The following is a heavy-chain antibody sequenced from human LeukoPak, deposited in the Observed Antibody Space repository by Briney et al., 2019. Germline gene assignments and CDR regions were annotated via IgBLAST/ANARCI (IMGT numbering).Heavy chain of an antibody. V-gene: IGHV5-51*01. CDR1: GYSLTSYW. CDR2: IYPGDSDT. J-gene: IGHJ4*02. CDR3: ARLAYCGGDCYSGFDY. Sequence: GESLKISCKGSGYSLTSYWIGWVRQMPGKGLEWMGIIYPGDSDTRYSPSFQGQVTISADKSISTAYLQWSSLKASDTAMYYCARLAYCGGDCYSGFDYWGQGTLVTVSS. D-gene: IGHD2-21*02.